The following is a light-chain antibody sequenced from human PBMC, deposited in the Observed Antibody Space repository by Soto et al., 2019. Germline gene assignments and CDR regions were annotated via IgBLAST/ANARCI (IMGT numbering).Light chain of an antibody. CDR2: EVS. J-gene: IGLJ2*01. CDR1: SSDVGGYTY. Sequence: QSALTQPPSASGSPGQSVTISCTGTSSDVGGYTYVSWYQQYPGKAPKLIIYEVSKRPSGVPDRFSGSKSGNTASLTVSGLQAEDEADYYCTSYAGSNNFVVFGGGTKLTVL. V-gene: IGLV2-8*01. CDR3: TSYAGSNNFVV.